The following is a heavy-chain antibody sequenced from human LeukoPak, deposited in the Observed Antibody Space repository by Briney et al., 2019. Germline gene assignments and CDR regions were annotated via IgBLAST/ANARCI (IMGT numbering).Heavy chain of an antibody. D-gene: IGHD3-3*01. Sequence: GGSLRLSCAASGFTFSSYSMNWVSQAPGKGLEWVSSISSSSSYIYYADSVKGRFTISRDNAKNSLYLQMNSLRAEDTAVCYCARYRRTVTIFGVVTNPFDPWGQGTLVTVSS. CDR2: ISSSSSYI. CDR3: ARYRRTVTIFGVVTNPFDP. V-gene: IGHV3-21*01. J-gene: IGHJ5*02. CDR1: GFTFSSYS.